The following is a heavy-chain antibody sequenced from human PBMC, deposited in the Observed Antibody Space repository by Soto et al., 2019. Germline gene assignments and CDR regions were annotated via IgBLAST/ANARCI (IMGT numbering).Heavy chain of an antibody. V-gene: IGHV3-23*01. CDR3: EKYPNIASAGNI. Sequence: GGSLRLSCAASGFTFSSYAMSWVRQAPGKGLEWVSAISGSGGSTYYADSVKGRFTISRDNSKNTLYLQMNSLRAEDTAVYYCEKYPNIASAGNIWGHGTMVTVSS. CDR1: GFTFSSYA. D-gene: IGHD6-13*01. CDR2: ISGSGGST. J-gene: IGHJ3*02.